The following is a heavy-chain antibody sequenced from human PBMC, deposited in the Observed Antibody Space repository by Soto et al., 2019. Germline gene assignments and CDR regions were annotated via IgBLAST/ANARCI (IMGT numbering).Heavy chain of an antibody. J-gene: IGHJ6*03. Sequence: ASVKVSCKASGYTFTSYDINWVRQATGQGLEWMGWMNPNSGNTGYAQKFQGRVTMTRNTSISTAYMELSSLRSEDTAVYYCARVPNSSSFSYYYYYYMDVWGKGTTVTVSS. CDR2: MNPNSGNT. V-gene: IGHV1-8*01. CDR3: ARVPNSSSFSYYYYYYMDV. D-gene: IGHD6-6*01. CDR1: GYTFTSYD.